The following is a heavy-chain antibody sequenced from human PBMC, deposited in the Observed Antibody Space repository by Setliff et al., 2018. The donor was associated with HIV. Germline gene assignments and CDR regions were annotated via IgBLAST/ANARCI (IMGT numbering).Heavy chain of an antibody. J-gene: IGHJ4*02. CDR2: INSDGSST. V-gene: IGHV3-74*01. Sequence: GGSLRLSCAASGFTFSSYWMHWVRQAPGKGLVWVSRINSDGSSTTYADSVKGRFTISRDNAKNTLYLQMNSLRAEDTAVYYCAREDSGSYFSDYWGQGTLVTVS. CDR1: GFTFSSYW. CDR3: AREDSGSYFSDY. D-gene: IGHD1-26*01.